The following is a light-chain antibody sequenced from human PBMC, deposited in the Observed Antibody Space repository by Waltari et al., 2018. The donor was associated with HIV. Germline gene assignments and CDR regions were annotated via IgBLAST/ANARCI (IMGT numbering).Light chain of an antibody. Sequence: QAVVTQEPSLTVSPGGTVPLTFASTPGPVPSGHYPYWFQQKPGQAPTTLIFDTSNKHSWTPARFSGSLLGGKAALTLSGAQPEDEAEYYCLLSYSGASWVFGGGTKVTVL. CDR3: LLSYSGASWV. CDR2: DTS. J-gene: IGLJ3*02. V-gene: IGLV7-46*01. CDR1: PGPVPSGHY.